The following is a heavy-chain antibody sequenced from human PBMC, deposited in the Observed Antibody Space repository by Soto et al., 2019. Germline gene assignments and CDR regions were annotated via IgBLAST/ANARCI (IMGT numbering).Heavy chain of an antibody. CDR3: AKDRENIENIFGFLERLEYYYYHGMDV. CDR2: ISYDGSNK. V-gene: IGHV3-30-3*01. D-gene: IGHD3-3*02. CDR1: GFTFSTCT. Sequence: QVQLVESGGGVVQPGRSLRLSCAAYGFTFSTCTIHWVRQAPGKGLEWVAVISYDGSNKYYADSVKGRFTISRDNSKNTLYLLMNSLRTEDTAVYYCAKDRENIENIFGFLERLEYYYYHGMDVWGQGTTVTVSS. J-gene: IGHJ6*02.